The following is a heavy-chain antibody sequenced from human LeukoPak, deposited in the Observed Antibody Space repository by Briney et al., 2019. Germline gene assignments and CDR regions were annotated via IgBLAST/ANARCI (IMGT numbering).Heavy chain of an antibody. CDR1: GYTFTDYY. D-gene: IGHD2-15*01. CDR2: INPNSGGT. CDR3: AILVVAATFDY. J-gene: IGHJ4*02. Sequence: GASVKVSCKASGYTFTDYYMHWVRQAPGQGLEWMGWINPNSGGTNYAQKFQGRVTMTRDTSISTAYMELSRLRSDDTAVYYRAILVVAATFDYWGQGTLVTVSS. V-gene: IGHV1-2*02.